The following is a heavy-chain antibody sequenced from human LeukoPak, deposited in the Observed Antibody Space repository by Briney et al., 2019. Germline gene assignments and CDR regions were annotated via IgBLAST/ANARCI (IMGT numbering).Heavy chain of an antibody. V-gene: IGHV3-15*07. CDR3: TTGIRGD. J-gene: IGHJ4*02. CDR1: GLTVTNTW. CDR2: ITSKTDGGAT. Sequence: GGSLRLSCSASGLTVTNTWMNWVRQAPGEGLDWVGRITSKTDGGATDYAAPVKGRFTISRDDSKNTLNLQMNSLKTEDTAVYYCTTGIRGDWGQGTLVTVSS. D-gene: IGHD3-10*01.